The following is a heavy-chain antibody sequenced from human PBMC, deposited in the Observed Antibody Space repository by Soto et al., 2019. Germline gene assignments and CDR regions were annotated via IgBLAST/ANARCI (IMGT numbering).Heavy chain of an antibody. J-gene: IGHJ4*02. V-gene: IGHV4-30-2*01. Sequence: PSETLSLTCAVSGGSISSGGYSWSWIRQPPGKGLEWIGYIYHSGSTYYNPSLKSRVTISVDRSKNQFSLELSSVTAADTAVYYCARGGVYDFWSGYYPYFDYWGQGTLVTVSS. CDR2: IYHSGST. CDR1: GGSISSGGYS. CDR3: ARGGVYDFWSGYYPYFDY. D-gene: IGHD3-3*01.